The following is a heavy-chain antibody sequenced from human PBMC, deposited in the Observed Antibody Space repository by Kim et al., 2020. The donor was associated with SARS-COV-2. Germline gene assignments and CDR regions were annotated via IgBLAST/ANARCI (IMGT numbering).Heavy chain of an antibody. D-gene: IGHD2-2*01. CDR3: ARGAHPYQNWYFDL. Sequence: SETLSLTCTVSGYSISSGYYWGWIRQPPGTGLEWIGSIYHSGSTYYNPSLKSRVTISVDTSKNQFSLKLSSVTAADTAVYYCARGAHPYQNWYFDLWGRGTLVTVSS. J-gene: IGHJ2*01. CDR2: IYHSGST. CDR1: GYSISSGYY. V-gene: IGHV4-38-2*02.